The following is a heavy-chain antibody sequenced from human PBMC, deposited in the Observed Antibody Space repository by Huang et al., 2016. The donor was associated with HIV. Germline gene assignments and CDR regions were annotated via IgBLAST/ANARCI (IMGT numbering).Heavy chain of an antibody. J-gene: IGHJ1*01. Sequence: QVQLVQSGAEVKKPGASVKVSCKASGYTFTNSAINWVRQAPGQSLEWMGGSSGYNGKTNDAQKVQGRVTMTKDTSTSTAYMELRSLISDDTAVYYCARERYYYDRSGYYTPVEYFHHWGQGTLVTVSS. CDR2: SSGYNGKT. CDR1: GYTFTNSA. V-gene: IGHV1-18*01. D-gene: IGHD3-22*01. CDR3: ARERYYYDRSGYYTPVEYFHH.